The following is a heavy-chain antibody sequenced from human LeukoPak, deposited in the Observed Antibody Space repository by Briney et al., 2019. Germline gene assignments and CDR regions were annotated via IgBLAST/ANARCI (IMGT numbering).Heavy chain of an antibody. Sequence: SVKVSCKASGGTFSSYAISWVRQAPGQGLEWMGGIIPIFGTANYAQKFQGRVTITADESTSTAYMELSSLRSEDTAVYYCAFGCSGGSRPLDYYYGMDVWGQGTTVTVSS. CDR3: AFGCSGGSRPLDYYYGMDV. CDR2: IIPIFGTA. J-gene: IGHJ6*02. V-gene: IGHV1-69*13. CDR1: GGTFSSYA. D-gene: IGHD2-15*01.